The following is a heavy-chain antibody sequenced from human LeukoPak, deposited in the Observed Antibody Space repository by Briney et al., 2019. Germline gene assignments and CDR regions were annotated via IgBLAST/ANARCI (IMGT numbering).Heavy chain of an antibody. CDR1: GFTFSDYS. CDR2: ISSSGSNI. Sequence: GGSLRLSCACAASGFTFSDYSMSWIHQAPGKGLEWVSFISSSGSNIYYADSVKGRFTISRDNAKNSLYLQMNSLSAEDTAVYYCARDSHRAIPALIRGWDYYFYMDVWGKGTTVTVSS. J-gene: IGHJ6*03. V-gene: IGHV3-11*01. D-gene: IGHD2-2*02. CDR3: ARDSHRAIPALIRGWDYYFYMDV.